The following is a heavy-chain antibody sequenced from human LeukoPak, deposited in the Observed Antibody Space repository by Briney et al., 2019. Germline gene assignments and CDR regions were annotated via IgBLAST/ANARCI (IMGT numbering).Heavy chain of an antibody. CDR2: ISSSGSYI. CDR1: GFIFSSYS. D-gene: IGHD3-3*01. J-gene: IGHJ4*01. CDR3: ARVDSLAGHDFCNDYIDD. V-gene: IGHV3-21*01. Sequence: PGGSLRLSCAASGFIFSSYSMNWVRQAPGKGLEWVSSISSSGSYIYYADSVKGRFTISRDNAKNSLYLQMNSLRAEDTAGDYYARVDSLAGHDFCNDYIDDWGQGTMVTVSS.